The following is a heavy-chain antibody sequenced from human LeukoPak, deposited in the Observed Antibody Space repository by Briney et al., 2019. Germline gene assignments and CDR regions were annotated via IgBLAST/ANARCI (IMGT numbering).Heavy chain of an antibody. CDR3: ARGQLYCTNGVCYRYYFDY. Sequence: ASVKVPCKASGYTFISYAINWVRQAPGQGLEWMGWINTDTGNPTYAQDFAGRFVFSLDTSVSTAYLQISSLKAEDTAVYYCARGQLYCTNGVCYRYYFDYWGQGTLVTVSS. CDR1: GYTFISYA. V-gene: IGHV7-4-1*02. D-gene: IGHD2-8*01. CDR2: INTDTGNP. J-gene: IGHJ4*02.